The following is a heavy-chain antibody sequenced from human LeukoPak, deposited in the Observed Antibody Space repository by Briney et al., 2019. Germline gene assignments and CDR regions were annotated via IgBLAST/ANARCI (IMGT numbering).Heavy chain of an antibody. CDR3: ARERLSCGGDCLDD. CDR1: GYTFTSYY. CDR2: INPSGGST. Sequence: ASVKVSCKASGYTFTSYYMHWVRQAPGQGLEWMGIINPSGGSTSYAQKFQGRFTMSRDNAENSLILQMNSLRAEDTALYYCARERLSCGGDCLDDWGQGTLVTVSS. J-gene: IGHJ4*02. V-gene: IGHV1-46*01. D-gene: IGHD2-21*02.